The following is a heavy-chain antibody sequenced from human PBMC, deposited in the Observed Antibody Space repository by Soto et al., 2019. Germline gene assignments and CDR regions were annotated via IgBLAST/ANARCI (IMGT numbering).Heavy chain of an antibody. CDR2: IYYSGST. J-gene: IGHJ6*03. Sequence: SVTLSVTCTVSGGSIISSSYYWGWNRQPPGKGLEWIGSIYYSGSTYYNPSLKSRVTISVDTSKNQFSLKLSSVTAADTAVYYCASSATLYCSGGSCYSRSGYYYYYMDVWGKGTTVTISS. D-gene: IGHD2-15*01. CDR3: ASSATLYCSGGSCYSRSGYYYYYMDV. CDR1: GGSIISSSYY. V-gene: IGHV4-39*01.